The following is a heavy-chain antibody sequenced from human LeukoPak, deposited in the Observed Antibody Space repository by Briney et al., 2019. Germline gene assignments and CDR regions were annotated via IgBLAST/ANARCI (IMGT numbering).Heavy chain of an antibody. J-gene: IGHJ1*01. CDR2: ISGSGGST. V-gene: IGHV3-23*01. CDR1: GFTFSIYA. CDR3: AGTYYYDSSGFYPEFFQH. Sequence: GGSLRLSCAASGFTFSIYAMSWVRQAPGKGLEWVSGISGSGGSTYYADSVKGRFTISRDNSKSTLYLLMNSLRAEDTALYYCAGTYYYDSSGFYPEFFQHWGQGTLVIISS. D-gene: IGHD3-22*01.